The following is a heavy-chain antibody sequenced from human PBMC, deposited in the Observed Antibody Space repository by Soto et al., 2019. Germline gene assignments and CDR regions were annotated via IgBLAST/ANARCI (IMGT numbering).Heavy chain of an antibody. CDR2: INPNSGGT. CDR1: GYTFTGYY. D-gene: IGHD3-3*01. CDR3: AIGQGITIFGVVTTNRFGP. V-gene: IGHV1-2*04. Sequence: ASVKVSCKASGYTFTGYYMHWVRQTHGQGLEWMGWINPNSGGTNYAQKFPGWVTMTRDTSISTAYMELSSLRSEDTAVYYCAIGQGITIFGVVTTNRFGPRGQGTLVTVSS. J-gene: IGHJ5*02.